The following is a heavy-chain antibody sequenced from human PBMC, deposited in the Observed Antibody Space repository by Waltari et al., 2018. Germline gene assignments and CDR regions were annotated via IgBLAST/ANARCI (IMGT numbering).Heavy chain of an antibody. Sequence: EVQLVESGGGLVQPGGSLRLSCATSGFSFINYAMNWVRQAPGKGLEWVAYINQDGSEKYHVDSVKGRFTISRDNAKNSLYLQMNSLRAEDTAVYYCAREALYDFWSGYPDYWGQGTLVTVSS. CDR1: GFSFINYA. J-gene: IGHJ4*02. CDR3: AREALYDFWSGYPDY. CDR2: INQDGSEK. V-gene: IGHV3-7*01. D-gene: IGHD3-3*01.